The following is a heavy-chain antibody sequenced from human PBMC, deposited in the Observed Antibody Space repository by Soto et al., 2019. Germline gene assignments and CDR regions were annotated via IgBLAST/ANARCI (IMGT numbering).Heavy chain of an antibody. CDR2: IYYSGST. V-gene: IGHV4-31*03. Sequence: QVQLQESGPGLVKPSQTLSLTCTVSGDSISSGGYYWSWIRQHPGKGLEWIGYIYYSGSTYYNPSPXRXLTISVDTSKNQFSLKLSSVTAADTAVYYCAAEVGFGPLFDYWGQGTLVTVSS. CDR3: AAEVGFGPLFDY. CDR1: GDSISSGGYY. J-gene: IGHJ4*02. D-gene: IGHD3-3*01.